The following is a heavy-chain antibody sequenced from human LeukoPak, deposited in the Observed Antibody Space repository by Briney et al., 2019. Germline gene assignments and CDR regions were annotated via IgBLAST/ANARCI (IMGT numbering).Heavy chain of an antibody. CDR1: GGSISSSSYY. J-gene: IGHJ5*02. CDR3: ARDRSLWQWLVPSWFDP. Sequence: KPSETLSLTCTVSGGSISSSSYYWGWIRQPPGKGLEWIGSIYYSGSTYYNPSLKSRVTISVDTSKNQFSLKLSSVTAADTAVYYCARDRSLWQWLVPSWFDPWGQGTLVTVSS. CDR2: IYYSGST. V-gene: IGHV4-39*07. D-gene: IGHD6-19*01.